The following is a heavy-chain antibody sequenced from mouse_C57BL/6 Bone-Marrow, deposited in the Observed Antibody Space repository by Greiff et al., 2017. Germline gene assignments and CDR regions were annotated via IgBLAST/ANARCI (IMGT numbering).Heavy chain of an antibody. J-gene: IGHJ4*01. CDR3: ARQKGAMGY. V-gene: IGHV5-6*01. Sequence: EVMLVESGGDLVKPGGSLKLSCAASGFTFSSYGMYWVRQTPDKRLEWVATISSGGSYTYYPDSVKGRFTISRDNAKNTLYLQMSSLKSEDTAMYYCARQKGAMGYWGQGTSVTVSS. CDR2: ISSGGSYT. CDR1: GFTFSSYG.